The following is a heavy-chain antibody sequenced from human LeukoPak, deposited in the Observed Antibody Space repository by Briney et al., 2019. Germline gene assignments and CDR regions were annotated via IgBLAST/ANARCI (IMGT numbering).Heavy chain of an antibody. D-gene: IGHD3-10*01. CDR3: ARGLRLLWFGESTHYMDV. Sequence: GGSPRLSCAASGFTFSGSDMHWVRQASGKGLEWVGRIRSKTNSYATAYAASLRGRFTISRDDSKNTAYLQMSSLKTEDTAVYYCARGLRLLWFGESTHYMDVWGKGTTVTISS. V-gene: IGHV3-73*01. J-gene: IGHJ6*03. CDR1: GFTFSGSD. CDR2: IRSKTNSYAT.